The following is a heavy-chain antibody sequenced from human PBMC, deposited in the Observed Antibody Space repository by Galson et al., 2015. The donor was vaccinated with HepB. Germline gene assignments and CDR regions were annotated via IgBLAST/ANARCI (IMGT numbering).Heavy chain of an antibody. CDR2: IYSGGST. Sequence: SLRLSCAASGFIVSMNYMTWVRQAPGKGLEWVSIIYSGGSTDYADSVKGRFAISRDDSKNTLLLQIDSLRAEDTAMYFCARGDTRSASLGVDYWAREPWSPSPQ. CDR3: ARGDTRSASLGVDY. V-gene: IGHV3-66*02. D-gene: IGHD1-26*01. J-gene: IGHJ4*02. CDR1: GFIVSMNY.